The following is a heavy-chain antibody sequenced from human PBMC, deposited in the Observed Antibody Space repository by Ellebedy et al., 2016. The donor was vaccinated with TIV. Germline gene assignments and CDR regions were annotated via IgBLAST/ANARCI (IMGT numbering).Heavy chain of an antibody. D-gene: IGHD3-22*01. CDR1: AFTFSDYY. Sequence: GESLKISXAASAFTFSDYYMSWIRQAPGKGLEWVSYISSSGSTIYYADSVKGRFTISRDNAKNSLYLQMNSLRAEDTAVYYCARGGWLYNYYYMDVWGKGTTVTVSS. CDR3: ARGGWLYNYYYMDV. J-gene: IGHJ6*03. CDR2: ISSSGSTI. V-gene: IGHV3-11*01.